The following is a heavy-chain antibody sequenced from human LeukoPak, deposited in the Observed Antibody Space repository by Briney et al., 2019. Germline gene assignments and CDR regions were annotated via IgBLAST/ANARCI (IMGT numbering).Heavy chain of an antibody. D-gene: IGHD6-6*01. CDR3: TTAPSSLWVFDY. Sequence: GGSLRLSCAASGFTFSNAWMSWVRQPPGKGLEWVGRIKSKTDGGTTDYAAPVKGRFTISRDDSKNTLYLQMNSLKTEDTAVYYCTTAPSSLWVFDYWGQGTLVTVSS. CDR2: IKSKTDGGTT. J-gene: IGHJ4*02. V-gene: IGHV3-15*01. CDR1: GFTFSNAW.